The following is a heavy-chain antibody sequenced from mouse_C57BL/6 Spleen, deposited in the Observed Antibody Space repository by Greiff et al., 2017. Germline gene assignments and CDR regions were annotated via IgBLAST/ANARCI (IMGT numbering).Heavy chain of an antibody. Sequence: QVQLQQSGPGLVQPSQSLSITCTVSGFSLTSYGVHWVRQSPGKGLEWLGVIWSGGSTDYNAAFISRLSISKDNSKSQVFFKMNSLQADDTAIYYCARNKGDSNFAYWGQGTLVTVSA. CDR1: GFSLTSYG. V-gene: IGHV2-2*01. J-gene: IGHJ3*01. CDR3: ARNKGDSNFAY. CDR2: IWSGGST. D-gene: IGHD2-5*01.